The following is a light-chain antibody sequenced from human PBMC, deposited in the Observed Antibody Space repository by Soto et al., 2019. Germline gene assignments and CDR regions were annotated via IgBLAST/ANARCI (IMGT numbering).Light chain of an antibody. Sequence: AIRMTQSPSSLSASTGDRVTITCRASQGISSYLAWYQQKPGEAPKLLIYAASTLQSGVPSRFSGSGSGTDFTLTISCLQSEDFATYYCQQYYSYPPWTFGQGTKVDIK. CDR2: AAS. CDR3: QQYYSYPPWT. CDR1: QGISSY. V-gene: IGKV1-8*01. J-gene: IGKJ1*01.